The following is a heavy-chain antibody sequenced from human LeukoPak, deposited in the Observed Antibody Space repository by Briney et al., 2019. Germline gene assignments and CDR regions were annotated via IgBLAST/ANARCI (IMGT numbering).Heavy chain of an antibody. Sequence: GGSLRLSCAASGLPFSTYAMSWVRQAPGKGLEWVSAISGSGGTTYYVDSVRGRFTISRDNSKNTLYLQMNSLRAEDTAVYYCAKEHGDYGGDQGTLVTVSS. J-gene: IGHJ4*02. V-gene: IGHV3-23*01. CDR2: ISGSGGTT. D-gene: IGHD4-17*01. CDR1: GLPFSTYA. CDR3: AKEHGDYG.